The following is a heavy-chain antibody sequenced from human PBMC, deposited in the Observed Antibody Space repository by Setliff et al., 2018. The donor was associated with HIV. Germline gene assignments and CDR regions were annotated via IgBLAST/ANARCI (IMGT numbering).Heavy chain of an antibody. CDR1: GGTLNTHA. J-gene: IGHJ5*02. CDR2: IIPPLDLV. D-gene: IGHD1-1*01. Sequence: ASVKVSCKASGGTLNTHAISWVRQAPGQGLKWIGGIIPPLDLVDYAQEFKGNVTITADKATSTVYMELNSLRSEDTAVYYCAAQLLSTAGRWFDPWGQGTLVTVSS. V-gene: IGHV1-69*10. CDR3: AAQLLSTAGRWFDP.